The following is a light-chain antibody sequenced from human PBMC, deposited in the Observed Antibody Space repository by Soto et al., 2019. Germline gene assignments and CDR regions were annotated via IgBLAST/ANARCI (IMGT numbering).Light chain of an antibody. V-gene: IGLV2-14*01. Sequence: QSALTQPASVSGSPGQSIAISCTGTSSDVGGYNFVSWYQQHPGKAPKLMIHEVSNRPSGVSDRFSGSKSGNTASLTISGLQADAEADYYCSSHTRYNTRVFGTGTKLTVL. CDR1: SSDVGGYNF. CDR3: SSHTRYNTRV. J-gene: IGLJ1*01. CDR2: EVS.